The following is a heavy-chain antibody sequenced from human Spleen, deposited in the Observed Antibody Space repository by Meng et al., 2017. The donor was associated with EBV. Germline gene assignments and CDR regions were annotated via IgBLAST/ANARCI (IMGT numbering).Heavy chain of an antibody. V-gene: IGHV4-61*01. D-gene: IGHD4-17*01. CDR3: ARDNGDYVSDP. J-gene: IGHJ5*02. Sequence: QLRRRGTGPGLVTPLSTLSLTCSVSGGSCSSGSSYWGWLRQPTGKGLEWIGYISYSGSTNYTPSLKSRVTISVDTSKNQFSLKLSSVTAADTAVYYCARDNGDYVSDPWGQGTLVTVSS. CDR1: GGSCSSGSSY. CDR2: ISYSGST.